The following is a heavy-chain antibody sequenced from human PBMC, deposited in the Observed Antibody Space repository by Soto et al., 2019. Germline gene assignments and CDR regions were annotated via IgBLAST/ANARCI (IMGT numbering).Heavy chain of an antibody. D-gene: IGHD3-16*01. Sequence: QVHLQQWGAGLLKPSETLSLTCRVDGGSFGDNYWNWIRQSPGKGLEWIGEINHRGTTNYNPSLRSRVTLSVDTSKNEFSLRLTSVTAADTAVYYCARGGGVRTSHMVWFDPWGQGTLVTVSS. CDR1: GGSFGDNY. J-gene: IGHJ5*02. V-gene: IGHV4-34*01. CDR3: ARGGGVRTSHMVWFDP. CDR2: INHRGTT.